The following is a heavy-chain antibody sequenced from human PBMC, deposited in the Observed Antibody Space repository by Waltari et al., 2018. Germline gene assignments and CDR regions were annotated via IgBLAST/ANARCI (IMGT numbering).Heavy chain of an antibody. J-gene: IGHJ5*02. CDR3: AGEIDRGPGSWFDP. Sequence: QVQLQESGPGLVKPSETLSLTCTVSGGSIRGYYWNWIRQPAEEGLEWIWRVYTSGSTNQIPSRRSRVTMAVDTSKNQFSLKLSCVTAADTAVYFCAGEIDRGPGSWFDPWGQGTLVTVSA. V-gene: IGHV4-4*07. D-gene: IGHD3-10*01. CDR1: GGSIRGYY. CDR2: VYTSGST.